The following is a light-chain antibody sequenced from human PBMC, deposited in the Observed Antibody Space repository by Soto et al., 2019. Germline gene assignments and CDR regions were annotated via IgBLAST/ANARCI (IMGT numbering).Light chain of an antibody. Sequence: EIVLTQSPGTLSLSPGERATLSCRASQSVSNYYLAWYQQKPGQAPRLLIYGASNRATGIPDRFSGSGSGTDFTLTISRLEPEDFAVYYCQQYGTSPPTFGQGTKVDIK. V-gene: IGKV3-20*01. CDR2: GAS. J-gene: IGKJ1*01. CDR3: QQYGTSPPT. CDR1: QSVSNYY.